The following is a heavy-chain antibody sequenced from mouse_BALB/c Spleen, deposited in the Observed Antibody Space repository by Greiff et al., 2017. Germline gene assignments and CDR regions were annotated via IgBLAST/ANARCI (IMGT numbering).Heavy chain of an antibody. CDR3: ARPHYYGSNSFAY. V-gene: IGHV14-3*02. CDR1: GFNFKDTY. CDR2: IDPANGNT. D-gene: IGHD1-1*01. Sequence: EVQLQQSGAELVKPGASVKLSCTASGFNFKDTYMHWVKQRPEQGLEWIGRIDPANGNTKYDPKFQGKATITADTSSNTAYLQLSSLTSEDTAVYYCARPHYYGSNSFAYWGQGTLVTVSA. J-gene: IGHJ3*01.